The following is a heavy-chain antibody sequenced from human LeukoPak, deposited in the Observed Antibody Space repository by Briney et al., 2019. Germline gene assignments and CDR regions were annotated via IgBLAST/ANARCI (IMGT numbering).Heavy chain of an antibody. J-gene: IGHJ5*02. Sequence: ASVKVSCKASGYTFTSYDINWVRQATGQGLEWVGWMSPNSGNTGSAQKFQGRVTMTRNTSISTAYMELSSLRSEDTAVYYCARVVGLSNYGGAKYWFDPWGQGTLVTVSS. V-gene: IGHV1-8*01. D-gene: IGHD4-23*01. CDR2: MSPNSGNT. CDR1: GYTFTSYD. CDR3: ARVVGLSNYGGAKYWFDP.